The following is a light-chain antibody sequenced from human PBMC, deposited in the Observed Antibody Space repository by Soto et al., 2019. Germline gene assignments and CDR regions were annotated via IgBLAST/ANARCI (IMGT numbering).Light chain of an antibody. Sequence: QSALTQPRSVSGSPGQSVTISCTGTSSDVGGYNYVSWYRQHPGKAPKLIIYDANRRPSGVPDRFSGSKSGNTASLTISGLQAEDEADYYCCSYADIHVVFGGGTKLTVL. J-gene: IGLJ2*01. CDR1: SSDVGGYNY. CDR2: DAN. V-gene: IGLV2-11*01. CDR3: CSYADIHVV.